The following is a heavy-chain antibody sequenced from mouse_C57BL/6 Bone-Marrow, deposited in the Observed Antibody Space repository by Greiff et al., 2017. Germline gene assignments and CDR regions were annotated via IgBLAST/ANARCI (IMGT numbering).Heavy chain of an antibody. CDR1: GFSLTSYG. V-gene: IGHV2-2*01. Sequence: VQLQQSGPGLVQPSQSLSITCTVSGFSLTSYGVHWVRQSPGKGLEWLGVIWSGGSTDYNAAFISRLSISKDNSKSQVFFKMNSLQADDTAIYYCARNSPGSSPYWYFDVWGTGTTVTVSS. CDR3: ARNSPGSSPYWYFDV. CDR2: IWSGGST. J-gene: IGHJ1*03. D-gene: IGHD1-1*01.